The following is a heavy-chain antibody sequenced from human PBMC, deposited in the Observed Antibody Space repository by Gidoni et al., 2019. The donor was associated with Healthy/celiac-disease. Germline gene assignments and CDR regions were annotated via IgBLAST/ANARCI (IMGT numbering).Heavy chain of an antibody. J-gene: IGHJ4*02. Sequence: QVQLQESGPGLVKPSETLSLTCTVSGGSISSYYWSWIRQPPGKGLEWIGYIYYSGSTNYNPSLKSRVTISVDTSKNQFSLKLSSVTAADTAVYYCASSVEMATNFDYWGQGTLVTVSS. CDR3: ASSVEMATNFDY. CDR1: GGSISSYY. CDR2: IYYSGST. V-gene: IGHV4-59*01. D-gene: IGHD1-26*01.